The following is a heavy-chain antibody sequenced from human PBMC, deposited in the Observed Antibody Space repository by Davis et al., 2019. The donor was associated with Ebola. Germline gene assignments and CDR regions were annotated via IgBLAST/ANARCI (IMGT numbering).Heavy chain of an antibody. CDR3: ARIRWLHSRFDP. V-gene: IGHV4-4*02. CDR1: GGSISSSNW. D-gene: IGHD5-24*01. J-gene: IGHJ5*02. CDR2: INHSGST. Sequence: SETLSLTCAVSGGSISSSNWWSWVRQPPGKGLEWIGEINHSGSTNYNPSLKSRVTISVDTSKNQFSLKLSSVTAADTAVYYCARIRWLHSRFDPWGQGTLVTVSS.